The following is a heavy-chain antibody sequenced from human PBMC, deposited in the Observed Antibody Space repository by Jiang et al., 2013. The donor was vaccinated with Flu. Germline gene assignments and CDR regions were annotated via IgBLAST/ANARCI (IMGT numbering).Heavy chain of an antibody. Sequence: SGAEVKKPGASVKVSCKASGYTFTGYYMHWVRQAPGQGLEWMGWINPNSGGTNYAQKFQGRVTMTRDTSISTAYMELSRLRSDDTAVYYCARGSSFGARDRSDAFDIWGQGTMVTVSS. D-gene: IGHD3-16*01. CDR1: GYTFTGYY. CDR3: ARGSSFGARDRSDAFDI. J-gene: IGHJ3*02. CDR2: INPNSGGT. V-gene: IGHV1-2*02.